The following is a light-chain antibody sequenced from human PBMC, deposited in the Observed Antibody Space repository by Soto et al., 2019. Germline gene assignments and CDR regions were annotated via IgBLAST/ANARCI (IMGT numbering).Light chain of an antibody. J-gene: IGKJ3*01. CDR2: SAS. V-gene: IGKV1-27*01. CDR1: QGISSY. CDR3: QQFNSVPYN. Sequence: DVQMTQSPSYLSASVGDSVTITCRASQGISSYLAWYQQKPGRVPKLLIYSASTLHSGVPSRFSGSGSGTDIILTISSLQPEDVATYYCQQFNSVPYNFGPGTKVDIK.